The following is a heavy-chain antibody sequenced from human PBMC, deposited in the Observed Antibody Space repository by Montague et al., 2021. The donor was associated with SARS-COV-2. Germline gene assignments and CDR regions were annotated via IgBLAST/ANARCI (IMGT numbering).Heavy chain of an antibody. CDR3: VRRPHYDGLNGHLDF. CDR1: GVSFTDYY. D-gene: IGHD3-9*01. Sequence: SETLSLTCTVSGVSFTDYYWSWIRQPPGKGLEWVGDVLYNKGTNFNPSLKSRVAISVDTSKNQFSLRLTSVTAADTALYYCVRRPHYDGLNGHLDFWAQGTLVTVSS. V-gene: IGHV4-59*08. J-gene: IGHJ4*02. CDR2: VLYNKGT.